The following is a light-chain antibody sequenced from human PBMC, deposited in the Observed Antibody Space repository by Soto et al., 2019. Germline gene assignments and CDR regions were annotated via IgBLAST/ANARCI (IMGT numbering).Light chain of an antibody. V-gene: IGKV1-9*01. CDR3: QQYNSYRT. CDR2: DAS. CDR1: QGISSY. Sequence: IQLTQSPSSLSASVGDRVTITCRASQGISSYLGWYQQKPGKAPNLLIYDASTLHSGVPSRFSGSGSGTEFILTISSLQPDDFATYYCQQYNSYRTFGQGTKWIS. J-gene: IGKJ1*01.